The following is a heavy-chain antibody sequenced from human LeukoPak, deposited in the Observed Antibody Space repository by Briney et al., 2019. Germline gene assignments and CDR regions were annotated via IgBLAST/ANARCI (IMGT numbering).Heavy chain of an antibody. CDR2: IYSGGST. V-gene: IGHV3-66*01. D-gene: IGHD1-26*01. CDR3: ARAYSERYGLGYYYMDV. J-gene: IGHJ6*03. Sequence: PGGSLRLSCAASGFTFTSFGMSWVRQAPGKGLEWVSLIYSGGSTYYADSVKGRFTISRDNSKNTLYLQMNSLRAEDTAVYYCARAYSERYGLGYYYMDVWGEGTTVTVSS. CDR1: GFTFTSFG.